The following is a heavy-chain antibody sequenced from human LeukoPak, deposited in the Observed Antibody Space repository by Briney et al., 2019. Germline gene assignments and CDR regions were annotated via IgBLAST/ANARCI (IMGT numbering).Heavy chain of an antibody. CDR1: GGTFSSYA. J-gene: IGHJ6*03. V-gene: IGHV1-69*01. Sequence: SVKVSCKASGGTFSSYAISWVRQAPGQGLEWMGGIIPIFGTANYAQKFQGRVTITADESTSTAYMELSSLRSEDTAVYYCARHRLDYYYMDVWGKGTTVTVSS. CDR2: IIPIFGTA. CDR3: ARHRLDYYYMDV.